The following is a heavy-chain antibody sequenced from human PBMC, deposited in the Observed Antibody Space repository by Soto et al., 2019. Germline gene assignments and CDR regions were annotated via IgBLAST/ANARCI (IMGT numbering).Heavy chain of an antibody. CDR2: ISAYNGNT. CDR1: GYTFTSYA. D-gene: IGHD2-2*02. Sequence: GASVKVSCKASGYTFTSYAMHWVRQAPGQGLEWMGWISAYNGNTNYAQKLQGRVTMTTDTSTSTAYMELRSLRSDDTAVYYCARWVDCSSTSCYTEYNWFDPWGQGTLVTVSS. CDR3: ARWVDCSSTSCYTEYNWFDP. V-gene: IGHV1-18*01. J-gene: IGHJ5*02.